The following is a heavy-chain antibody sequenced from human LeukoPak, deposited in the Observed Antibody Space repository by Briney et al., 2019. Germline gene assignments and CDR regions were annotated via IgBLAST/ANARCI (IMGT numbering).Heavy chain of an antibody. CDR3: ARPKQAVRAHGPFDY. CDR1: GGSISSSSYY. CDR2: IYYSGST. D-gene: IGHD3-10*01. J-gene: IGHJ4*02. V-gene: IGHV4-39*07. Sequence: PSETLSLTCTVSGGSISSSSYYWGWIRQPPGKGLEWIGSIYYSGSTYYNPSLKSRVTISVDTSENQFSLKLSSVTAADTAVYYCARPKQAVRAHGPFDYWGQGTLVTVSS.